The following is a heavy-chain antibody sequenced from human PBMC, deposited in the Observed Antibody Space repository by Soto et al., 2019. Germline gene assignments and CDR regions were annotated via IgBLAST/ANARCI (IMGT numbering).Heavy chain of an antibody. D-gene: IGHD2-21*02. CDR2: IKKDGSAT. CDR3: ARAGYCGPGCYYYFDY. CDR1: GFTFSTYW. J-gene: IGHJ4*02. Sequence: EVQLVESGGGLVQPGGSLRLSCAASGFTFSTYWMSWVRQAPGKGLEWVAHIKKDGSATYYVDSVKGRFTISRDNAKNSLYLQMNSLRVEDTSVYYCARAGYCGPGCYYYFDYWGQGTLVTVSS. V-gene: IGHV3-7*01.